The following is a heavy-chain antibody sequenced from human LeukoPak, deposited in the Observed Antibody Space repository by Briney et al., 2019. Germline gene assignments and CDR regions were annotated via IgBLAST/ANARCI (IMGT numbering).Heavy chain of an antibody. CDR2: INHSGST. CDR1: GGSFSGYY. Sequence: PSETLSLTCAVYGGSFSGYYWSWIRQPPGKGLEWIGEINHSGSTNYNPSLKSRVTISVDTSKNQFSLKLSSVTAADTAVYYCARGLRYCSGGSCVNWFDPWGQGTLVTVSP. J-gene: IGHJ5*02. V-gene: IGHV4-34*01. CDR3: ARGLRYCSGGSCVNWFDP. D-gene: IGHD2-15*01.